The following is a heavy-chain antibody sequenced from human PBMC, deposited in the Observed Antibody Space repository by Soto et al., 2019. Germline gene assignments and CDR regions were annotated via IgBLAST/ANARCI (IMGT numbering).Heavy chain of an antibody. CDR3: XXXEXDCSGGSCYSWDNWFDP. Sequence: QVQLQQWGAGLLKPSETLSLTCAVYGGSFSGYYWSWIRQPPGKGLEWIGEINHSGSTNYNPSLKSRVTXXXXXXXXXXXXXXXXXXXXXXXXXXXXXXEXDCSGGSCYSWDNWFDPWGQGTLVTVSS. J-gene: IGHJ5*02. V-gene: IGHV4-34*01. CDR2: INHSGST. D-gene: IGHD2-15*01. CDR1: GGSFSGYY.